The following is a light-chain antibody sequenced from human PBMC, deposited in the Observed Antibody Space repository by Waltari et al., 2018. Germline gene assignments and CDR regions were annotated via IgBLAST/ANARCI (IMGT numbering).Light chain of an antibody. Sequence: QSALTQPASVSGSPGQSVTISCTGTSRDVGSYNYVSWYQQHPGKAPNLMIYDVSNRPSCVLNRCSGSKSVNTASLTISGLQAEDEADYYCSSYTSSSTVIFGGGTNLTVL. J-gene: IGLJ2*01. V-gene: IGLV2-14*03. CDR1: SRDVGSYNY. CDR3: SSYTSSSTVI. CDR2: DVS.